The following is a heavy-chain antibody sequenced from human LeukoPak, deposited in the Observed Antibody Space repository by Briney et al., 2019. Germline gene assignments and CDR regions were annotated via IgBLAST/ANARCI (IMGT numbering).Heavy chain of an antibody. J-gene: IGHJ6*03. Sequence: GGSLRLSCAASGFTVSSNYMSWVRQAPGKGLEWVSVIYTGGITYYADSVKGRFTISRDNSKNTLYLQMNSLRAEDTAVYYCARERGIIVRTVYYYYYMDVWGKGTTVTGSS. CDR1: GFTVSSNY. V-gene: IGHV3-53*01. CDR3: ARERGIIVRTVYYYYYMDV. D-gene: IGHD2-15*01. CDR2: IYTGGIT.